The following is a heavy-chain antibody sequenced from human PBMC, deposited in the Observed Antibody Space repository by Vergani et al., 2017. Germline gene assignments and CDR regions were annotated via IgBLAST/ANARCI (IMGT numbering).Heavy chain of an antibody. D-gene: IGHD6-19*01. CDR2: ISGSGGST. V-gene: IGHV3-23*04. CDR1: GFTFSSYA. CDR3: ARESGWYSEFDY. J-gene: IGHJ4*02. Sequence: EVQLVESGGGLVQPGGSLRLSCAASGFTFSSYAMSWVRQAPGKGLEWVSAISGSGGSTYYADSVKGRFTISRDNAKNSLYLQMNSLRAEDTAVYYCARESGWYSEFDYWGQGTLVTVSS.